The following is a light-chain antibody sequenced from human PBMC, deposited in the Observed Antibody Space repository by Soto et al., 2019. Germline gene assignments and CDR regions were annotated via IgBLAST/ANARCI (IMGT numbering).Light chain of an antibody. CDR3: QQYHDWPPIT. V-gene: IGKV3-15*01. J-gene: IGKJ3*01. CDR1: KTLSDD. Sequence: EIVMTQSPATLFVSPGERATLSCRASKTLSDDLAWYQQKPGQAPRLLIYGASTRATDIPARFSGGGSGTEFTLTISSLQSEDSAIYYCQQYHDWPPITFGPGTKVNI. CDR2: GAS.